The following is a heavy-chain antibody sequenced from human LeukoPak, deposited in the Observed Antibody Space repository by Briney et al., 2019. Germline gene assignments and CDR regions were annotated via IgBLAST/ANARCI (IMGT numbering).Heavy chain of an antibody. CDR2: ISGSGGST. J-gene: IGHJ4*02. Sequence: GGSLRLSCAASGFTFSSYAMSWVRQAPGKGLEWVSAISGSGGSTYYADSVKGRFTISRDNSKNTLYLQMNSLRAEDTAVYYCARRFYCGGDCASPAYYFDYWGQGSLVTVSS. CDR1: GFTFSSYA. V-gene: IGHV3-23*01. D-gene: IGHD2-21*02. CDR3: ARRFYCGGDCASPAYYFDY.